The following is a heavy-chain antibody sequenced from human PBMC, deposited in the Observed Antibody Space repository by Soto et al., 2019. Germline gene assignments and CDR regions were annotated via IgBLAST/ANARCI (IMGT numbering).Heavy chain of an antibody. V-gene: IGHV4-31*03. Sequence: QVQLQESGPGLVKPSQTVSLTCTVSGGSISSGGYYWNWIRQHPGKGLEWIGYISYSGTTHYNPSLKSRVTMSVDTSHNQFSLKLSSVIAADTAVYYCAREKDYYVSGSYYRDAFDIWGQGTMVTVSS. CDR1: GGSISSGGYY. J-gene: IGHJ3*02. CDR3: AREKDYYVSGSYYRDAFDI. D-gene: IGHD3-10*01. CDR2: ISYSGTT.